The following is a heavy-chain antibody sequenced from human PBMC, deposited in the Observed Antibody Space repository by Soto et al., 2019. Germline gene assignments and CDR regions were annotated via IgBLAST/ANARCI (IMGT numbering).Heavy chain of an antibody. J-gene: IGHJ4*01. V-gene: IGHV6-1*01. CDR1: GDSVSSNSAG. CDR3: ARGEQYRGRVFDY. D-gene: IGHD1-26*01. CDR2: TYYRDKWYY. Sequence: SQTLSLTSSITGDSVSSNSAGWSWVRQSPSRGLEWLGRTYYRDKWYYEYAVSVRGRITLNPDTSKNHYSLQLNSVTPEDTAVYFCARGEQYRGRVFDYWGQGTLVTVSS.